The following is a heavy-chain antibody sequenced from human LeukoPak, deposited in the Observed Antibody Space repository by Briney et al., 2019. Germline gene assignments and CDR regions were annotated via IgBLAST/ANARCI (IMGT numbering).Heavy chain of an antibody. D-gene: IGHD6-19*01. J-gene: IGHJ6*03. CDR3: ARDLYQWLPSTRPRDYYYYMDV. V-gene: IGHV1-2*02. Sequence: GASVKVSCKASGYTFTGYYIHWVRQAPGQEREYMGWINTNRGGTNYAQKFQGRVTMTRDTSISTAYMELSRLRSDDTAVYYGARDLYQWLPSTRPRDYYYYMDVWGEGTTVTVSS. CDR2: INTNRGGT. CDR1: GYTFTGYY.